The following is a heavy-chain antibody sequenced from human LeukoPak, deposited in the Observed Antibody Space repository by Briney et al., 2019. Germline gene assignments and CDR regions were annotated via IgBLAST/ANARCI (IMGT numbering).Heavy chain of an antibody. V-gene: IGHV3-23*01. CDR2: VSGSGDRT. Sequence: PGGSLRLSCEGSGFTFSKSAMTWVRQAPGRGLEWVSGVSGSGDRTNYADSVKGRFTVSRDNSKNTVYLEMNRLGVDDTAVYYCAKGLLSSTWADFDYWGQGILVTVSS. CDR1: GFTFSKSA. J-gene: IGHJ4*02. D-gene: IGHD6-13*01. CDR3: AKGLLSSTWADFDY.